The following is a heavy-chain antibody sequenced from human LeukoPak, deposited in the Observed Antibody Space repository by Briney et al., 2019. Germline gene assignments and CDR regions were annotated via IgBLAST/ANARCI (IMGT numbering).Heavy chain of an antibody. D-gene: IGHD6-13*01. CDR3: ARYSSSWSPNYYYGMDV. Sequence: PGGSLRLSCAASGFTFSGYWMSWVRQAPGKGLEWVANIKQDGSEKYYVDSVKGRFTISRDNAKNSLYLQMNSLRAEDTAVYYCARYSSSWSPNYYYGMDVWGQGTTVTVSS. V-gene: IGHV3-7*01. CDR1: GFTFSGYW. CDR2: IKQDGSEK. J-gene: IGHJ6*02.